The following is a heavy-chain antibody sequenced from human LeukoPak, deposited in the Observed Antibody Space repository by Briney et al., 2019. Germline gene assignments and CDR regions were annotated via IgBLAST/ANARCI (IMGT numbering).Heavy chain of an antibody. CDR2: INHDGST. J-gene: IGHJ4*02. D-gene: IGHD6-25*01. CDR1: GGSFSGHY. CDR3: ARARGTEAIAS. V-gene: IGHV4-34*01. Sequence: PSETLSLTCAVYGGSFSGHYWTWIRQPPGKGLEWIGEINHDGSTNYNPSLKSRVTISVDTSKNQFSLKMRSVTAADTAVYYCARARGTEAIASWGQGTLVTVSS.